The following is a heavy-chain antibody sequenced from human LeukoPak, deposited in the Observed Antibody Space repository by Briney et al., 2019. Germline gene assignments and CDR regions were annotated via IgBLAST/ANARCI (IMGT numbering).Heavy chain of an antibody. CDR2: IYSGGST. CDR3: ARDSGGYYPDY. CDR1: GFTVSSNY. V-gene: IGHV3-53*01. D-gene: IGHD3-10*01. J-gene: IGHJ4*02. Sequence: GGSLRLSCAASGFTVSSNYMSWVRQAPGKGLEWVSVIYSGGSTYYADSVKGRFTISRDNSKNTLYLQMNSLRAEDTAVYHCARDSGGYYPDYWGQGTLVTVSS.